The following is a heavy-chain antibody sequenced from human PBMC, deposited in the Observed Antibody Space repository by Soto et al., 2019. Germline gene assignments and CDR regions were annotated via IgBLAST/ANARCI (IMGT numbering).Heavy chain of an antibody. V-gene: IGHV4-39*01. D-gene: IGHD6-13*01. Sequence: QLQESGPGLVRPSATLSLTCTVSGASIRSNAFYWGWIRQAPGKGLQWIGSVYHSGSTDYHSSPRSRVSVSVDTSMNQFSLNLRSVTAADTAVYYCARHVAGLSLYYFDQWGQGILVAVSS. CDR1: GASIRSNAFY. J-gene: IGHJ4*02. CDR2: VYHSGST. CDR3: ARHVAGLSLYYFDQ.